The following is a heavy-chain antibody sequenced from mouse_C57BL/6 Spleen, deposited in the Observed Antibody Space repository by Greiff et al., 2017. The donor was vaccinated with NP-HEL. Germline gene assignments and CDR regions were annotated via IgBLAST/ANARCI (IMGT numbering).Heavy chain of an antibody. CDR1: GYTFTDYE. Sequence: VQVVESGAELVRPGASVTLSCKASGYTFTDYEMHWVKQTPVHGLEWIGAIDPETGGTAYNQKFKGKAILTADKSSSTAYMELRSLTSEDSAVYYCTRWGLLRAWFAYWGQGTLVTVSA. CDR3: TRWGLLRAWFAY. D-gene: IGHD1-1*01. J-gene: IGHJ3*01. CDR2: IDPETGGT. V-gene: IGHV1-15*01.